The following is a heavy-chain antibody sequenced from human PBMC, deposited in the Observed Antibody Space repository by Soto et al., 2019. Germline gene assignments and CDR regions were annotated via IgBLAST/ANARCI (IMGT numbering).Heavy chain of an antibody. Sequence: GSLRLSCAASGFTFSSYGMHWVRQAPGKGLEWVAVISYDGSNKYYADSVKGRFTISRDNSMNTLYLQMNSLRAEDTAVYYCAKESSSPLYAYWGQGTLVTVSS. V-gene: IGHV3-30*18. CDR2: ISYDGSNK. CDR3: AKESSSPLYAY. D-gene: IGHD6-6*01. CDR1: GFTFSSYG. J-gene: IGHJ4*02.